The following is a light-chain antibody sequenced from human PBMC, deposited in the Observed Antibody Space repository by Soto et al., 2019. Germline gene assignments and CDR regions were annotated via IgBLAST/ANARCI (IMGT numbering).Light chain of an antibody. J-gene: IGLJ2*01. Sequence: QSALTQPASVSGSPGQSITISCTGTSSDVGAYKYVSWYQQHPGKAPKLIIYEVSNRPSGVPNRFSASKSGNTASLTISGLQTEDEADYFCSSFSTTSSPHVLFGGGTKLTVL. CDR1: SSDVGAYKY. V-gene: IGLV2-14*01. CDR3: SSFSTTSSPHVL. CDR2: EVS.